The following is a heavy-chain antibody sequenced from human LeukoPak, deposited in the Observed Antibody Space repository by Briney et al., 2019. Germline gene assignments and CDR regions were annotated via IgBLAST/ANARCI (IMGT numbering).Heavy chain of an antibody. CDR2: INHSGST. J-gene: IGHJ4*02. D-gene: IGHD2-8*01. Sequence: SETLSLTCAVYGGSFSGYYWSWIRQPPGKGREWIGEINHSGSTNYNPSLKSRVTISVDTSKNQFSLKLSSVTAADTAVYYCARAGLNGDYYFDYWAQGTLVTVSS. CDR3: ARAGLNGDYYFDY. CDR1: GGSFSGYY. V-gene: IGHV4-34*01.